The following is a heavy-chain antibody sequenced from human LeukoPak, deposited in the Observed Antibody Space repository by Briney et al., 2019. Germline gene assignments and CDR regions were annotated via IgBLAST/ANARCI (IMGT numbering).Heavy chain of an antibody. V-gene: IGHV6-1*01. CDR2: TYYRSKWYN. CDR3: ARESLAIEGYNWFDP. Sequence: SQTLSLTCAISGDSVSSNSAAWNWIRQSPSRGLEWLGRTYYRSKWYNDYAVSVKSRITINPDTSKNQFSLQLNSVHSEDTAVYFPARESLAIEGYNWFDPWGQGTLVTVSS. D-gene: IGHD2-2*03. CDR1: GDSVSSNSAA. J-gene: IGHJ5*02.